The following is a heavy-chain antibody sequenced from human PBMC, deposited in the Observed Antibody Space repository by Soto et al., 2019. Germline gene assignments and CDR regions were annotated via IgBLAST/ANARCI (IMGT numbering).Heavy chain of an antibody. CDR3: ARMWRVRGVITVNWFDP. D-gene: IGHD3-10*01. CDR1: GFSLSNARMG. CDR2: IFSNDEK. V-gene: IGHV2-26*01. J-gene: IGHJ5*02. Sequence: QVTLTESGPVLVKPTETLTLTCTVSGFSLSNARMGVSWIRQHPGKAREWLAHIFSNDEKSYSTSLKSRLTISKDTSKSQVGRTMTNMDPVDTATYYCARMWRVRGVITVNWFDPWGQGTLVTVSS.